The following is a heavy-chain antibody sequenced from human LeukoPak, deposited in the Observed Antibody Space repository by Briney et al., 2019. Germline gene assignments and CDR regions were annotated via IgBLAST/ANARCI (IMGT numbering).Heavy chain of an antibody. Sequence: GGSLRLSCAASGFTFSSYAMSWVRQAPGKGLEWVSLISWDGGSTYYADSVKGRFTISRDNSRNSLYLQMNSLRAEDTALYYCASPYCSSTSCPVGYWGQGTLVTVSS. CDR1: GFTFSSYA. J-gene: IGHJ4*02. CDR2: ISWDGGST. V-gene: IGHV3-43D*04. D-gene: IGHD2-2*01. CDR3: ASPYCSSTSCPVGY.